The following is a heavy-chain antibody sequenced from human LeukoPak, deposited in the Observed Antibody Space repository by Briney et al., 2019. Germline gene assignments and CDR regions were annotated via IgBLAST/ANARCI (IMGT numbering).Heavy chain of an antibody. Sequence: PGGSLRLSCTASGFTFGDYAMSWFRQAPGKGLEWVSYIRSGGTNTDYTGSVKGRFTISRDNSKNTLYLQMNSLRAEDTAVYYCARDGGLSGYYPPTFDYWGQGTLVTVSS. CDR2: IRSGGTNT. CDR1: GFTFGDYA. V-gene: IGHV3-11*05. D-gene: IGHD3-22*01. J-gene: IGHJ4*02. CDR3: ARDGGLSGYYPPTFDY.